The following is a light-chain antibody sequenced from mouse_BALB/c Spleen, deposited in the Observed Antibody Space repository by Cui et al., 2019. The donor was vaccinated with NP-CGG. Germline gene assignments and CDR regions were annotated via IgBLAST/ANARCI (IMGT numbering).Light chain of an antibody. J-gene: IGLJ1*01. CDR1: TGGLTLSNY. V-gene: IGLV1*01. CDR2: GSK. Sequence: QALVTHESALTPPPGETVSFTRRAQTGGLTLSNYVNTVQGKPKHLFPGLIGGSKNRVPGVPAKFSGSPIGGKAALNLTRAKTEDGAINFCALWYSNHWVFGGGTKLTVL. CDR3: ALWYSNHWV.